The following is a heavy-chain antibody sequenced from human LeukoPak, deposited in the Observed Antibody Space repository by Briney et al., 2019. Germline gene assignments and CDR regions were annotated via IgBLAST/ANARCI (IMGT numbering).Heavy chain of an antibody. CDR1: GFTFSNYA. CDR3: ARAQVGAPTDL. J-gene: IGHJ5*02. Sequence: GGSLRLSCEASGFTFSNYAMSWVRQAPGKGLEWVSGICGHGISIYYADSVRGRFTISRDNAKDTLYLHMNSLRPEDTAVYYCARAQVGAPTDLWGQGTLVTVSS. V-gene: IGHV3-23*01. D-gene: IGHD1-26*01. CDR2: ICGHGISI.